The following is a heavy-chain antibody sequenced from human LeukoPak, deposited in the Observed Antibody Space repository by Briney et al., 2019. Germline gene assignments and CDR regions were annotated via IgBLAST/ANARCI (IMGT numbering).Heavy chain of an antibody. V-gene: IGHV3-30*18. D-gene: IGHD2-21*01. CDR2: ISNDGNDK. CDR1: GFTFSTYG. Sequence: GGSLRLSCAASGFTFSTYGMHWVRQAPGKGLEWVAVISNDGNDKYYADSVKGRFTTSRDNSKNTLYLQMNSLRTEDAAEYYCAKNPEALWFWYFDLWGRGTLVTVSS. J-gene: IGHJ2*01. CDR3: AKNPEALWFWYFDL.